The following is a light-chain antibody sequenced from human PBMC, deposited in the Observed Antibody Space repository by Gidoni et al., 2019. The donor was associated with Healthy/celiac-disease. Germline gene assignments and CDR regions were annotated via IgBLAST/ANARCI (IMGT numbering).Light chain of an antibody. CDR3: QQRSNWPPLT. V-gene: IGKV3-11*01. Sequence: EIVLTQSPATLSLSPGERATLSCRASQRVSSYLAWYQQKPGQAPRLLIYDASNRAAGIPARFSGSGSGTDFSLTISSIVPEDFAVYYCQQRSNWPPLTFGGGTKVEIK. J-gene: IGKJ4*01. CDR1: QRVSSY. CDR2: DAS.